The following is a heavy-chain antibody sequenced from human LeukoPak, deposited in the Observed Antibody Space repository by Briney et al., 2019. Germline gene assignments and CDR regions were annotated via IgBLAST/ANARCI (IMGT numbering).Heavy chain of an antibody. Sequence: GGSLGLSCAASGFTFSSYGMNWVRQALGKGLEWVSYISSSTSTIYYADSVRGRFTISRDNAKNSLYLQMNSLRDEDTAVYYCARRGYSDYYFDYWGQGTLVTVSS. V-gene: IGHV3-48*02. CDR2: ISSSTSTI. CDR1: GFTFSSYG. D-gene: IGHD1-26*01. CDR3: ARRGYSDYYFDY. J-gene: IGHJ4*02.